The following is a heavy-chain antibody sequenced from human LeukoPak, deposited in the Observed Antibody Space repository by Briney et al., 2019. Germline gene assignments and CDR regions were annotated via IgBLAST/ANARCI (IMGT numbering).Heavy chain of an antibody. Sequence: ASVKVSCKASGGTFSSYAISWVRQAPGQGLEWMGGIIPIFGTANYAQKFQGRVTITADESTSTAYMELSSLRSEDTAVYYCARLTTVRNWFDPWGQGTLVTVSS. J-gene: IGHJ5*02. V-gene: IGHV1-69*13. CDR1: GGTFSSYA. CDR3: ARLTTVRNWFDP. CDR2: IIPIFGTA. D-gene: IGHD4-11*01.